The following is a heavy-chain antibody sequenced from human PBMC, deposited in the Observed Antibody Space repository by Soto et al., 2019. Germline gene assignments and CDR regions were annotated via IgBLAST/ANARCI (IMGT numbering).Heavy chain of an antibody. CDR1: GFTFSSYG. CDR3: ARDLSGDYGALDT. Sequence: GGSLRLSCAPSGFTFSSYGMHWARQAPGKGLEWVAVIWYDGSNKVYADSVKGRFTISRDYSKNTLYLQMNSLRAEDTAGYYCARDLSGDYGALDTWGQGTMVTVSS. J-gene: IGHJ3*02. CDR2: IWYDGSNK. V-gene: IGHV3-33*01. D-gene: IGHD4-17*01.